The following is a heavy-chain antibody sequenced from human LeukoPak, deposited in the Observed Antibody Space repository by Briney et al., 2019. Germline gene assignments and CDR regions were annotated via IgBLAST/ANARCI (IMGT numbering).Heavy chain of an antibody. Sequence: SVKVSCXASGGTFSSYAISWVRQAPGQGLEWMGRIIPIFGTANYAQKFQGRVTITTDESTSTAYMELSSLRSEDTAVYYCARQPGGTTSAFDIWGQGTMVTVSS. CDR2: IIPIFGTA. V-gene: IGHV1-69*05. J-gene: IGHJ3*02. D-gene: IGHD1-7*01. CDR3: ARQPGGTTSAFDI. CDR1: GGTFSSYA.